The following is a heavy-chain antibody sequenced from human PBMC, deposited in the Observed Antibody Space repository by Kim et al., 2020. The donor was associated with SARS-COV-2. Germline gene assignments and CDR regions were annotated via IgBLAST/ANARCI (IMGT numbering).Heavy chain of an antibody. CDR1: GYNVKSYA. Sequence: ASVKVSCKASGYNVKSYAISWVRQAPGQGLEWMGWISGYNGNTRYAQKFQDRLTMTTDTSTSTGYMDLRSLTSDDTAVHYCARVQPYGDWLTSSANPFDY. V-gene: IGHV1-18*04. J-gene: IGHJ4*01. CDR3: ARVQPYGDWLTSSANPFDY. CDR2: ISGYNGNT. D-gene: IGHD3-9*01.